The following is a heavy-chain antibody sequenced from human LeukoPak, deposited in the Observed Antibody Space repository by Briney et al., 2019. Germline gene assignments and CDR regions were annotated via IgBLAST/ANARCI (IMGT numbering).Heavy chain of an antibody. V-gene: IGHV1-18*01. Sequence: GVSVKVSCKASGYTFTTYGISWVRQAPGQGLEWMGWISAYNGNTNYAQKLQGRVTMTTDTSTSTAYMELRSLRSDDTAVYYCARYGIGYYDSSGYRNFDYWGQGTLVTVSS. CDR1: GYTFTTYG. D-gene: IGHD3-22*01. J-gene: IGHJ4*02. CDR2: ISAYNGNT. CDR3: ARYGIGYYDSSGYRNFDY.